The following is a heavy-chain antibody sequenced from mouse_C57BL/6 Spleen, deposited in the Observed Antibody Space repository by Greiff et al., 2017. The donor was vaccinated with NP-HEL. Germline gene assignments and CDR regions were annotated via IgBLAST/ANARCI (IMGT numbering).Heavy chain of an antibody. Sequence: EVKVVESGGGLVKPGGSLKLSCAASGFTFSSYAMSWVRQTLEKRLEWVATISDGGSYTYYPDNVKGRFTISRDNAKNNLYLQMSHLKSEDTAMYYCARGRYAMDYWGQGTSVTVSS. V-gene: IGHV5-4*03. J-gene: IGHJ4*01. CDR2: ISDGGSYT. CDR3: ARGRYAMDY. CDR1: GFTFSSYA.